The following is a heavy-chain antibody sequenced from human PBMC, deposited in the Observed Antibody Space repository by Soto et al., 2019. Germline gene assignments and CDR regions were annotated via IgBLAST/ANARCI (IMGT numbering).Heavy chain of an antibody. CDR1: GYTFSAYT. Sequence: ASVKVSCKATGYTFSAYTMNWVRQAPGQSLEWMGWINAGSGNTKYSQNFQGRVSITRGTSASTVYMELTGLTPEDTAVYYCARDTETLGPRANDALDIWG. D-gene: IGHD3-3*02. CDR3: ARDTETLGPRANDALDI. CDR2: INAGSGNT. V-gene: IGHV1-3*01. J-gene: IGHJ3*02.